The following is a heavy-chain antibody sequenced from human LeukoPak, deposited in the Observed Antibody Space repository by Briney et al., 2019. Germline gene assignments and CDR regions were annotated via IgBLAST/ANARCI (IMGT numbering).Heavy chain of an antibody. CDR2: ISGSGGST. CDR1: GFPFSSYA. CDR3: AKDIPYYCSGGSCSQYYFDY. Sequence: GGSLRLSCAASGFPFSSYAMSWVRQAPGKGLEWVSAISGSGGSTYYADSVKGRFTISRDNSKNTLYLQMNSLRAEDTAVYYCAKDIPYYCSGGSCSQYYFDYWGQGTLVTVSS. J-gene: IGHJ4*02. D-gene: IGHD2-15*01. V-gene: IGHV3-23*01.